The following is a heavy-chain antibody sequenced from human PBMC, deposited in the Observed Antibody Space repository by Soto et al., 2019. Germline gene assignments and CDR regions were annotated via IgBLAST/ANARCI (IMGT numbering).Heavy chain of an antibody. J-gene: IGHJ4*02. CDR2: IIPIFGTA. CDR3: ARATMVRGVIIRYYFDY. Sequence: QVQLVQSGAEVKKPGSSVKVSCKASGGTFSSYAISWVRQAPGQGLEWMGGIIPIFGTANYAQKFQGRVTITADESTSTAYMELSSLRSEDTAVYYCARATMVRGVIIRYYFDYCGQGTLVTVSS. V-gene: IGHV1-69*01. CDR1: GGTFSSYA. D-gene: IGHD3-10*01.